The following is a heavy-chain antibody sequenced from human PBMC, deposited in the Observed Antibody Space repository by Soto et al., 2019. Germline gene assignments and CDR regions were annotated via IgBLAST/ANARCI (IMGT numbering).Heavy chain of an antibody. D-gene: IGHD6-13*01. CDR3: ARDRGGYSSSWSYYFAY. J-gene: IGHJ4*02. CDR2: IIPILGIA. V-gene: IGHV1-69*08. Sequence: QVQLVQSGAEVKKPGSSVKVSCKASGGTFSSYTISWVRQAPGQGLEWMGRIIPILGIANYAQKFQGRVTITADKSTSTAYMELSSLRSEDTAVYYCARDRGGYSSSWSYYFAYWGQGTLVTVSS. CDR1: GGTFSSYT.